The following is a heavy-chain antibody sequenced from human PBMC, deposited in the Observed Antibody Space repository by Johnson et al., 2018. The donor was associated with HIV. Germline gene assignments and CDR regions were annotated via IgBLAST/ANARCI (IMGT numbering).Heavy chain of an antibody. J-gene: IGHJ3*02. V-gene: IGHV3-20*04. CDR2: INWNGGST. Sequence: EVRLVDSGGGLVQPGGSLRLSCAASGFTFDDYGMSWVRQAPGKGLEWVSGINWNGGSTGYADSVKGRFTISRDNAKNSLYLQMNSLRAEDTAMYYCARDSTPWGGDYVAYAFDIWGLGTKVTVSS. D-gene: IGHD4-17*01. CDR3: ARDSTPWGGDYVAYAFDI. CDR1: GFTFDDYG.